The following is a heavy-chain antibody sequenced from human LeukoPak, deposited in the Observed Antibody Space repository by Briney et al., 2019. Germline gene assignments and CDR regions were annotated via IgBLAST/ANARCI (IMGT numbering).Heavy chain of an antibody. D-gene: IGHD2-15*01. CDR2: IYHSGST. V-gene: IGHV4-4*02. J-gene: IGHJ4*02. Sequence: PSETLSLTCAVSGGSISSSNWWSWVRQPPGKGLEWIGEIYHSGSTNYNPSLKSRVTISVDTSKNHFSLKLSSVTAADTALYYCAGSRYCSGGTCYATFDYWGQGTLVTVSS. CDR3: AGSRYCSGGTCYATFDY. CDR1: GGSISSSNW.